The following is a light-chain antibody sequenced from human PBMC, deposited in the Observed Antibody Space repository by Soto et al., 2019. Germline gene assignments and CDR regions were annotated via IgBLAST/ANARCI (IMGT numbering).Light chain of an antibody. Sequence: EIVLTQSPGTLSLSPGERATLSCRASQSVRSSYLAWYQQKPGLAPRLLIYGASSRATGIPDRFSGSGSGADFTLTISRLEPEDFAVYYCQHYGGSPPVTFGQGTKLEIK. CDR2: GAS. CDR3: QHYGGSPPVT. J-gene: IGKJ2*01. CDR1: QSVRSSY. V-gene: IGKV3-20*01.